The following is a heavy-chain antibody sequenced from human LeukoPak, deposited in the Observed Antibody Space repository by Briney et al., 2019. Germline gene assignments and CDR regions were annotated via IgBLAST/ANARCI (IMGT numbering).Heavy chain of an antibody. D-gene: IGHD2-21*01. J-gene: IGHJ4*02. CDR1: GFTFDDYA. V-gene: IGHV3-9*01. CDR2: ISWNSGSI. Sequence: PGGSLRLSCAASGFTFDDYAMHWVRQAPGKGLEWVSGISWNSGSIGYADSVKGRFTISRDNAKNSLYLQMNSLRAEDTAVYYCAKDRLVGLMIAGSPPDDYWGQGTLVTVSS. CDR3: AKDRLVGLMIAGSPPDDY.